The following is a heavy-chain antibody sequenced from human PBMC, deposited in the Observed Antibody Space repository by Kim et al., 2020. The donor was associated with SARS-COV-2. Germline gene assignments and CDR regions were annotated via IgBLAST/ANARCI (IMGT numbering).Heavy chain of an antibody. V-gene: IGHV3-7*01. J-gene: IGHJ4*02. CDR3: TRDEK. CDR2: IEGDGSKK. CDR1: GFTFTNYW. Sequence: GGSLRLSCAASGFTFTNYWMGWVRQAPGKGLEWVANIEGDGSKKNYVDSVKGRFTISRDNAKNSLYLEMISLRVEDTAIYYCTRDEKWGQGTLVTVSS.